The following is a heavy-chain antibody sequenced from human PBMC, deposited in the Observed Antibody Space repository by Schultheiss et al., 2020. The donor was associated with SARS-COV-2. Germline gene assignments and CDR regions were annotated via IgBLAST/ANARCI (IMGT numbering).Heavy chain of an antibody. J-gene: IGHJ5*02. CDR1: GFSLSTSGMC. CDR2: IDWDDDK. V-gene: IGHV2-70*11. D-gene: IGHD6-19*01. Sequence: SGPTLVKPTQTLTLTCTFSGFSLSTSGMCVSWIRQHPGKALEWLARIDWDDDKYYSTSLKTRLTISKDTSKNQVVLTMTNMDPVDTATYYCARCKGIAVAGKAGWFDPWGQGTLVTVSS. CDR3: ARCKGIAVAGKAGWFDP.